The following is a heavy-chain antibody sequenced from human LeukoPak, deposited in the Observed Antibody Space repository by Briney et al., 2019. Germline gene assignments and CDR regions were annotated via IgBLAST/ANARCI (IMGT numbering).Heavy chain of an antibody. CDR1: GYTFTGYY. Sequence: ASVKVSCKASGYTFTGYYMHWVRQAPGQGLEWMGWINLNSGGTNYAQTFQGRVTMTRDTSISTAYMELSRLRSDDTAVYYCAREGSSSFDYWGQGSLVTVSS. CDR3: AREGSSSFDY. V-gene: IGHV1-2*02. CDR2: INLNSGGT. J-gene: IGHJ4*02. D-gene: IGHD6-6*01.